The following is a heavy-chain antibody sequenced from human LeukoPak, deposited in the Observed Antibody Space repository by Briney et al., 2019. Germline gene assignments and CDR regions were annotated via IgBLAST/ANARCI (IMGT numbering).Heavy chain of an antibody. V-gene: IGHV1-3*01. CDR1: GFTFSSYA. J-gene: IGHJ4*02. CDR2: INAGNGNT. Sequence: GGSLRLSCAASGFTFSSYAMHWVRQAPGQRLEWMGWINAGNGNTKYSQRFQGRVTISRDTSATTAYMELSSLRSEDTAVYYCARGASSDWPFDYWGQGTLVTVSS. CDR3: ARGASSDWPFDY. D-gene: IGHD6-19*01.